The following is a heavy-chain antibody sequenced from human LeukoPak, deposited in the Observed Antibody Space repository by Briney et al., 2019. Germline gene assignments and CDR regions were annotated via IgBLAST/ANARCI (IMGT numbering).Heavy chain of an antibody. CDR3: ARTTVPGYFDY. J-gene: IGHJ4*02. CDR1: GGSISSGGYS. CDR2: IYYSGCT. D-gene: IGHD1-14*01. Sequence: SQTLSLTCAVSGGSISSGGYSWSWIRQPPGKGLEWIGSIYYSGCTYYNPSLKSRVTISVDTSKNQFSLKLTSVTAADTAVYYCARTTVPGYFDYWGQGTLVTVSS. V-gene: IGHV4-30-2*03.